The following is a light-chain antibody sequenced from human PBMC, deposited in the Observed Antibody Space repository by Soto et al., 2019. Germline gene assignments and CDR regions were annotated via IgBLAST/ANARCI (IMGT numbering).Light chain of an antibody. Sequence: TVLTQSPATLSLSPGERATLSCRASQTVSSYLVWYQQKPAQAPRLLIYDASNRATGIPARFSGSGSGTDFTLTITSLEPEDFAVYYCQQRSDWTYTFGQGTKLEIK. CDR2: DAS. CDR3: QQRSDWTYT. V-gene: IGKV3-11*01. J-gene: IGKJ2*01. CDR1: QTVSSY.